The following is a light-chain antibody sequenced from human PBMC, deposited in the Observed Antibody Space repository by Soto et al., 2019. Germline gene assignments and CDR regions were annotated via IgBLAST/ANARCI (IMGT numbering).Light chain of an antibody. Sequence: EIVLTQSPGTLSVSPGEKATLSCRASQNVGRNYLAWYQQKPGQAPRLLIYTASSRATGIPDRFSGSGSGTDFTLTISRLEPEDFAVYYCQQYASSPLTFGGGTKVETK. V-gene: IGKV3-20*01. CDR3: QQYASSPLT. CDR1: QNVGRNY. CDR2: TAS. J-gene: IGKJ4*01.